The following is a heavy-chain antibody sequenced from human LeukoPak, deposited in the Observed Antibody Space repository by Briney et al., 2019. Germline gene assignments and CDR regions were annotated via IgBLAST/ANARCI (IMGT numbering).Heavy chain of an antibody. J-gene: IGHJ4*02. CDR3: AKGLYSSSWYGIY. CDR1: GFTFSSYA. Sequence: GGSLRLSCAASGFTFSSYAMHWVRQAPGKGLEWVAVISYDGSNKYYADSVKGRFTISRDNSKNTLYLQMNSLRAEDTAVYYCAKGLYSSSWYGIYWGQGTLVTVSS. D-gene: IGHD6-13*01. CDR2: ISYDGSNK. V-gene: IGHV3-30-3*01.